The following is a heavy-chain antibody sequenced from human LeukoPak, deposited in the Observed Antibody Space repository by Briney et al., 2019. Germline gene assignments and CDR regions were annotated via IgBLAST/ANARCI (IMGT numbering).Heavy chain of an antibody. CDR1: GGSISSYY. D-gene: IGHD5-24*01. CDR2: IYYSGST. CDR3: ARDGLEGAFDI. Sequence: PSETLSLTCTVSGGSISSYYWSWIRQPPGKGLEWIGYIYYSGSTNYNPSLKSRVTISVDTSKNQFSLKLSSVTAADTAVYYCARDGLEGAFDIWGQGTMVTVSS. V-gene: IGHV4-59*01. J-gene: IGHJ3*02.